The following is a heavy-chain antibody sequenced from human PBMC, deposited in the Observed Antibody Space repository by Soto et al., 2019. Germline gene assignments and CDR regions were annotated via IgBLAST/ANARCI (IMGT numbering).Heavy chain of an antibody. CDR2: IYSDESSA. D-gene: IGHD3-16*01. Sequence: EVQLVESGGGLVQPGGSLRLSCAASGFIFSNYWMHWVRQVPGKGLVWVSRIYSDESSASYVDSVKGRFTISRDNAKNTLYVQMNSLRGEDTALYYGARRDSGWGFLDFWGQGILVTVSS. CDR1: GFIFSNYW. CDR3: ARRDSGWGFLDF. V-gene: IGHV3-74*01. J-gene: IGHJ4*02.